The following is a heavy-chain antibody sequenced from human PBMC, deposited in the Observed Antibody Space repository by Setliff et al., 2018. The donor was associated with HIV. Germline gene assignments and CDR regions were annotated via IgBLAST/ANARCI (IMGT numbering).Heavy chain of an antibody. D-gene: IGHD3-10*01. Sequence: SETLSLTCTVSGGSISSHYWTWIRQPPGKGLEWIGYIYTGGSTNYNPSLKSRVTISVDTSKNQFSLKLSSVTAADTAVYYCARHSGVASPNWFDPWGQGTLVTVSS. J-gene: IGHJ5*02. CDR3: ARHSGVASPNWFDP. V-gene: IGHV4-4*09. CDR1: GGSISSHY. CDR2: IYTGGST.